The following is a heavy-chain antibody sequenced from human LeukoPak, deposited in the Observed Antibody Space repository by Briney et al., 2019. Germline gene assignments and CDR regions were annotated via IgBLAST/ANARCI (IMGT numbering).Heavy chain of an antibody. D-gene: IGHD2-15*01. V-gene: IGHV3-48*03. CDR1: GFTFSSYE. CDR2: ISSSGSTM. J-gene: IGHJ6*02. CDR3: ARDSILYV. Sequence: GGSLRLSCAASGFTFSSYEMNWVRQAPGKGLEWVSYISSSGSTMYYADSVRGRFTISRDNAKNSLYLQVNSLRAEDTAVYYCARDSILYVWGQGTTVTVSS.